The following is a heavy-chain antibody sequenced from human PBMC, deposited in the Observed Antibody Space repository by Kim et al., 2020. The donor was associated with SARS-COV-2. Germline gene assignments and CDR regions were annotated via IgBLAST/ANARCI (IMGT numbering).Heavy chain of an antibody. D-gene: IGHD3-3*01. CDR1: GFTFSRYS. Sequence: GGSLRLSCAASGFTFSRYSMNWVRQAPGKGLGWVSSISSSSSYIYYADSVKGRFTISRDNAKNSLYLQMNSLRAEDTAVYYCARTVLINYDFWSGYYNDPGYWGQGTLVTVSS. CDR3: ARTVLINYDFWSGYYNDPGY. J-gene: IGHJ4*02. CDR2: ISSSSSYI. V-gene: IGHV3-21*01.